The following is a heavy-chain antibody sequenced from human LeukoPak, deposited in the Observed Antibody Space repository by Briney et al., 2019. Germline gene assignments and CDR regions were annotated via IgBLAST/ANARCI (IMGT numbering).Heavy chain of an antibody. V-gene: IGHV3-23*01. D-gene: IGHD6-6*01. CDR1: GFTFSSCA. J-gene: IGHJ5*02. CDR3: AREGYSSSGNWFDP. Sequence: GGSLRLSCAASGFTFSSCAMSWVRQAPGKGLEWVSAISGSGGSTYYADSVKGRFTISRDNAKNSLYLQMNSLRAEDTALYYCAREGYSSSGNWFDPWGQGTLVTVSS. CDR2: ISGSGGST.